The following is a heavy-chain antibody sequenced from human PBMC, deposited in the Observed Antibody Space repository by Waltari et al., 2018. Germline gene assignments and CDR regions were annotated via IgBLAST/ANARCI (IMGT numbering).Heavy chain of an antibody. J-gene: IGHJ4*02. V-gene: IGHV3-7*01. CDR2: INQDGTTR. CDR1: GFTFSSYW. Sequence: EVQLVESGGGWVQPGGSLRLSCAASGFTFSSYWMAWVRQAPGKGLEWVANINQDGTTRQYADSVKGRFTISRDNPKNSLYLQMNSLRVEETAVYYCARDHEGALDYWGQGTLVTVSS. CDR3: ARDHEGALDY.